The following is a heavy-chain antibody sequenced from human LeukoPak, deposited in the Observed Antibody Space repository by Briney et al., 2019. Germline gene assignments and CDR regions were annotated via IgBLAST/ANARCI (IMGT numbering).Heavy chain of an antibody. D-gene: IGHD7-27*01. Sequence: GGSLRLSCAASGFTVSSNYMSWVRQAPGKGLEWVSVIYSGGSTYYADSVKGRFTISRDNSKNALYLQMNSLRAEDTAVYYCANRPGDPYYFDYWGQGTLVTVSS. CDR1: GFTVSSNY. V-gene: IGHV3-53*01. CDR2: IYSGGST. J-gene: IGHJ4*02. CDR3: ANRPGDPYYFDY.